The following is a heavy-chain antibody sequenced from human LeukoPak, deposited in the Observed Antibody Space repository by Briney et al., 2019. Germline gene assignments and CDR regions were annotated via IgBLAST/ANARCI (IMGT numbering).Heavy chain of an antibody. J-gene: IGHJ5*02. CDR1: GGSINNYY. Sequence: PSETLSLTCTVSGGSINNYYWSWIRQPPGKGLEWLGYIYYSGSTNYNPSLKSRVTISVDTSKNQFSLKLSSVTAADTAVYYCARRSVAGTVGWFDPWGQGTLVTVSS. CDR3: ARRSVAGTVGWFDP. V-gene: IGHV4-59*08. D-gene: IGHD6-19*01. CDR2: IYYSGST.